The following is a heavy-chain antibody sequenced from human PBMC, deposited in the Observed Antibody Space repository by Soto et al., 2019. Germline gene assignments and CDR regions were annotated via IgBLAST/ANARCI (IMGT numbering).Heavy chain of an antibody. J-gene: IGHJ5*02. Sequence: QVPLMPSRPEVTTPGASVKLSCQASGYTFSSYVITWVRQAPGHGLEWMGWISPFNYITNYAQKFQGRVTMTTDTSTNTAYTELRSLRSDDTAAYYCARGGRRLGWFDPWGHGTLVTVSS. V-gene: IGHV1-18*01. CDR1: GYTFSSYV. CDR2: ISPFNYIT. D-gene: IGHD6-25*01. CDR3: ARGGRRLGWFDP.